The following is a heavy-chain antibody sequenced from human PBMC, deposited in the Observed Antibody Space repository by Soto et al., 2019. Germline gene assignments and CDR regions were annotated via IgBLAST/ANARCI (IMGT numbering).Heavy chain of an antibody. Sequence: QVQLVESGGALVKPGGPLRLSCAASGFTFRDYYLSWIRQAPGKGLECLSYISAISTYTTYADSVRGRSTTSTDNAKNSLFLQMNNLTADDTAVYYCARRRYGDDMDNWGQGTLVTVSS. CDR2: ISAISTYT. D-gene: IGHD4-17*01. CDR3: ARRRYGDDMDN. V-gene: IGHV3-11*06. CDR1: GFTFRDYY. J-gene: IGHJ4*02.